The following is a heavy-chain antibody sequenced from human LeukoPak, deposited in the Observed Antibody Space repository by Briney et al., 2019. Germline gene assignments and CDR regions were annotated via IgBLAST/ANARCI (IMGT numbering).Heavy chain of an antibody. CDR1: GFTFSSYE. CDR3: AREFLFGESPIDC. CDR2: ISSSGSTI. V-gene: IGHV3-48*03. D-gene: IGHD3-10*02. J-gene: IGHJ4*02. Sequence: GGSLRLSCAASGFTFSSYEMNWVRQAPGKGLEWVSYISSSGSTIYYADSVKGRFTISRDNAKDSLYLQMNSLRAEDTAVYYCAREFLFGESPIDCWGQGTLVTVSS.